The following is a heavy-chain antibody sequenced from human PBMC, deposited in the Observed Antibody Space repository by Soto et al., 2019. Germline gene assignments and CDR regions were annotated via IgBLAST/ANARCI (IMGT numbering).Heavy chain of an antibody. CDR1: GFNFRTYG. V-gene: IGHV3-30*03. CDR2: IFYDGISK. D-gene: IGHD6-19*01. Sequence: GGSLRLSCVASGFNFRTYGMHWVRQAPGKGLEWVANIFYDGISKYYADAVRGRFSVTRDNSKNTLDLQMTSLKEEDTAVYYCARDRQQWLTSSLDPWGQGTLVTVSS. CDR3: ARDRQQWLTSSLDP. J-gene: IGHJ5*02.